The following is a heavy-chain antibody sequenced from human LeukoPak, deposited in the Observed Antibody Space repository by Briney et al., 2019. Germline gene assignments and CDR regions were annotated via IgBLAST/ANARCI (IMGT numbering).Heavy chain of an antibody. CDR3: ARIATTGLDY. J-gene: IGHJ4*02. Sequence: SETLSLTCVVSGGSISSSNWWSWVRQPPGKGLEWIGEISHSGGTNYNPSLKGRVTISVDKSKNQFSLKVNSVTAADTAVYYYARIATTGLDYWGQGTLVTVSS. V-gene: IGHV4-4*02. CDR2: ISHSGGT. D-gene: IGHD6-13*01. CDR1: GGSISSSNW.